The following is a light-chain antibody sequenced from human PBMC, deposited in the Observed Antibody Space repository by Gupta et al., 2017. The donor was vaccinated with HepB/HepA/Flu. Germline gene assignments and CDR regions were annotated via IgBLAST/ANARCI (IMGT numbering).Light chain of an antibody. Sequence: DIQMTQSPSTLSASVGDRVTLTCRASQYVSKYLAWYQQKPGEAPTLLIYETSTLESGVPSRFSGSGSGTEFTLTISSLRPADFATYYCQQYHFFSDFGQGTRVEIK. V-gene: IGKV1-5*03. CDR1: QYVSKY. CDR2: ETS. J-gene: IGKJ5*01. CDR3: QQYHFFSD.